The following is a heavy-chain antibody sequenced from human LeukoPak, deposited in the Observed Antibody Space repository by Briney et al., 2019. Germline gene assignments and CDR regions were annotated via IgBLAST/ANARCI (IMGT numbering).Heavy chain of an antibody. CDR1: GYSISSVYY. D-gene: IGHD6-13*01. J-gene: IGHJ4*02. CDR2: IYHSGST. V-gene: IGHV4-38-2*02. CDR3: ATLAATAPRYFDY. Sequence: SETLSLTCIVSGYSISSVYYWGWIRQPPGKGLEWIGSIYHSGSTYYKPSLKSRITISVDTSKNQFSLKLTSVTAADTAVYYFATLAATAPRYFDYWGQGALVTVSS.